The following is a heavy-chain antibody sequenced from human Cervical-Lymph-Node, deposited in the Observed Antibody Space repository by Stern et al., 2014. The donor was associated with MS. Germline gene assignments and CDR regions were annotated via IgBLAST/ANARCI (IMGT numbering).Heavy chain of an antibody. CDR1: GFTFRNYS. CDR2: LAYDGSQE. V-gene: IGHV3-30*04. D-gene: IGHD3-3*01. CDR3: AKVKWLHDLWSGYCDN. Sequence: QVQLVEPGGRVVQPGKSLRLSCEASGFTFRNYSMQWVRQAPGKGLEWLAFLAYDGSQEFYADSLKGRFTISRDNSKNTLYLQMSSLRPEDTAVYYCAKVKWLHDLWSGYCDNWGQGTLVTVSS. J-gene: IGHJ4*02.